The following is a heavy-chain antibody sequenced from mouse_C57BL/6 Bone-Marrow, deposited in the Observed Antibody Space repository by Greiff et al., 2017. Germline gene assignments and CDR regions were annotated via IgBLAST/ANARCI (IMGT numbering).Heavy chain of an antibody. V-gene: IGHV1-54*01. CDR2: INPGSGGT. CDR1: GYAFTNYL. CDR3: AKSYYSNPFAY. Sequence: VQLQQSGAELVRPGTSVKVSCKASGYAFTNYLIEWVKQRPGQGLEWIGVINPGSGGTNYNEKFKGKATLTADKSSSTAYMQLSSLTSEDSAVYFCAKSYYSNPFAYWGQRTLVTVSA. J-gene: IGHJ3*01. D-gene: IGHD2-5*01.